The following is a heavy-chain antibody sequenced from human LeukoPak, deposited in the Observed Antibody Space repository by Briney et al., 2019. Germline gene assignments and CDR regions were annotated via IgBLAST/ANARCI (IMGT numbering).Heavy chain of an antibody. Sequence: GGSLRLSCAASGFTFSSYSMNWVRQAPGKGLEWVSSISSNSSYIYYADSVKGRFTISRDNAKNSLYLQMNSLRAEDTAVYYCARRSTGDAFDIWGQGTMVTVSS. CDR2: ISSNSSYI. V-gene: IGHV3-21*01. CDR3: ARRSTGDAFDI. J-gene: IGHJ3*02. D-gene: IGHD3-10*01. CDR1: GFTFSSYS.